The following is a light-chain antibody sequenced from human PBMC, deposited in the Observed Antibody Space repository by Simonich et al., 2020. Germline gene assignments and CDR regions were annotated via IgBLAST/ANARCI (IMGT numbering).Light chain of an antibody. V-gene: IGLV2-11*01. CDR1: SSDVGGYNY. CDR2: DVS. Sequence: QSALTQPRSVSGSPGQSVTISCTGTSSDVGGYNYVSWYQQHPGKAPKLMIYDVSNRPSGVPDRCSVSKSGNTASLTISWLQAEDEADYYCSSYTSSSPWVFGGGTKLTVL. J-gene: IGLJ3*02. CDR3: SSYTSSSPWV.